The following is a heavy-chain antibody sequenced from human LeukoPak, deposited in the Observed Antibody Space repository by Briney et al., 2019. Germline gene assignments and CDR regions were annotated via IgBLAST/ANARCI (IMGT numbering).Heavy chain of an antibody. J-gene: IGHJ4*02. D-gene: IGHD2-15*01. Sequence: SESLSLTCTVSDGSISDYYWTWMRQPPGKGLEWIGYIHYIGSTNHNPSLKGRVTISMDASKNQFSLKLSSVTAADTAMYYCARLYCSGGSCYSGLGSADYWGQGTLVTVAS. CDR2: IHYIGST. CDR3: ARLYCSGGSCYSGLGSADY. CDR1: DGSISDYY. V-gene: IGHV4-59*08.